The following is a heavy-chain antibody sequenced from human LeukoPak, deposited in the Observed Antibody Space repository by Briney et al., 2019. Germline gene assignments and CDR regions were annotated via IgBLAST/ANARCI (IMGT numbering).Heavy chain of an antibody. V-gene: IGHV1-8*01. CDR2: MNPNSGNT. J-gene: IGHJ4*02. Sequence: ASVKVSCKASGYTFTSYDINWVRQATGQGLEWMGWMNPNSGNTGYAQKFQGRVTMTRNTSTSTAYTELSSLRSEDTAVYYCARGGVGIAAAGFDYWGQGTLVTVSS. CDR1: GYTFTSYD. CDR3: ARGGVGIAAAGFDY. D-gene: IGHD6-13*01.